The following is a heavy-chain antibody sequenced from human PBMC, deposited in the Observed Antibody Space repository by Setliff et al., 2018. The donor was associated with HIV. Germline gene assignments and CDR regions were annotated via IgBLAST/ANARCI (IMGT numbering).Heavy chain of an antibody. CDR2: INPNNGST. J-gene: IGHJ6*03. V-gene: IGHV1-2*02. CDR1: GYTFTGYY. CDR3: ATSPRPYYYYMDV. Sequence: ASVKVSCKASGYTFTGYYMHWVRQAPGQGLEWMGWINPNNGSTNYAQKFQGRVTMTRDMSVSTAYMELSRLRSDDTAVYYCATSPRPYYYYMDVWGKGTTVTVSS.